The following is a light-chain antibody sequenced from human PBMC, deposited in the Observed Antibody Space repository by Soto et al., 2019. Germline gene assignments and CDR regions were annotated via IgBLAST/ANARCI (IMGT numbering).Light chain of an antibody. CDR3: QQYGSSQWT. J-gene: IGKJ1*01. CDR1: QSVSSSY. CDR2: GAS. Sequence: DIVLTQSPGTLSLSPGERATLSCRASQSVSSSYLAWYQQKPGQAPRLLIYGASSRATGIPDRFSGSGSGTDFTLTISRLEPEEFAVYYCQQYGSSQWTFGQGTKVEIK. V-gene: IGKV3-20*01.